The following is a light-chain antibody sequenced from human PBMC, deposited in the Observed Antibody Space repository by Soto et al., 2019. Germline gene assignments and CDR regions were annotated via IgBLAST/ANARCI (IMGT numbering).Light chain of an antibody. CDR1: QSISSY. CDR2: AAS. CDR3: QQYNSYSGT. J-gene: IGKJ4*01. V-gene: IGKV1-39*01. Sequence: DIQMTQSPSSLSASVGDRVTITCRASQSISSYLNWYQQKPGKAPKLLIYAASSLQSGVPSRFSGSGSGTEFTLTISSLQPDDFATYYCQQYNSYSGTFGGGTKVDI.